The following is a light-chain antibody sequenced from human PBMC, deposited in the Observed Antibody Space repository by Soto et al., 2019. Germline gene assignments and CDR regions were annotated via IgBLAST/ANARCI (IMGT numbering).Light chain of an antibody. Sequence: IQMTQSPSTLSASVGDRSTITCLASQSISSWLAWYQQKPGKAPKLLIYKASSLESGVPSRFSGSGSGTEFTLTISSLQPDDFATYYCQQYYSYPRTVGQGTKVDIK. CDR3: QQYYSYPRT. CDR1: QSISSW. CDR2: KAS. J-gene: IGKJ1*01. V-gene: IGKV1-5*03.